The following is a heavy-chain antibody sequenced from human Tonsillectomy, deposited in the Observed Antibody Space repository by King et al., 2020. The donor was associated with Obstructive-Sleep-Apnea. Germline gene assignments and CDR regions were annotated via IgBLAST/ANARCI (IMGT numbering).Heavy chain of an antibody. J-gene: IGHJ3*02. CDR1: GFSLSTSGVG. CDR2: IYWDDDK. Sequence: TLKESGPTLVKPTQTLTLTCTFSGFSLSTSGVGVGWIRQPPGKALELLALIYWDDDKRYTPSLKSRLTITKDTSKNKVVLTMTNMDPVDTATYYCAHSCSGGAAAGTGVNAFDIWGQGTMVTVSS. D-gene: IGHD6-13*01. V-gene: IGHV2-5*02. CDR3: AHSCSGGAAAGTGVNAFDI.